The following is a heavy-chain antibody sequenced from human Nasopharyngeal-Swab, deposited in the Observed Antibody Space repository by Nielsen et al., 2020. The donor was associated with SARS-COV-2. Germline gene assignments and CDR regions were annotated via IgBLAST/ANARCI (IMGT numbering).Heavy chain of an antibody. Sequence: ASVKVSCKASGYTFTGYYMHWVRQAPGQGLEWIGWINPNSGGTNYAQKFQGRVTMTRDTSISTAYMELSRLRSDDTAVYYCARGAAKYYYYGMDVWGQGTTVTVSS. CDR3: ARGAAKYYYYGMDV. D-gene: IGHD5-18*01. CDR2: INPNSGGT. J-gene: IGHJ6*02. CDR1: GYTFTGYY. V-gene: IGHV1-2*02.